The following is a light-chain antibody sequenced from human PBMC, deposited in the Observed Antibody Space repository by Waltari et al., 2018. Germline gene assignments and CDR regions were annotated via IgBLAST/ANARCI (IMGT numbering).Light chain of an antibody. CDR3: QQSYSTSTWT. CDR2: AAS. V-gene: IGKV1-39*01. J-gene: IGKJ1*01. CDR1: QSISSY. Sequence: DIQMTQSPSSLSASVGDRVTITCRASQSISSYLNWYQQKPGKAPKLLIYAASSLQSGVPSRFSGSGSGTDFTLTISNLQPEDFATYYCQQSYSTSTWTFGQGTKVEIK.